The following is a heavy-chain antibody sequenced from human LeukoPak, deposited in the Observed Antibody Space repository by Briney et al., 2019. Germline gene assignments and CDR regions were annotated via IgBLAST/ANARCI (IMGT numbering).Heavy chain of an antibody. CDR3: ARTIAAAGTWWFDR. V-gene: IGHV4-59*01. Sequence: SETLSLTCTVSGGSISSSYWSWIRQSPGKGLEWIGYVYYSGTTDYNPSLKSRVTISVDTSKNQFSLKLSSVTAADTAVYYCARTIAAAGTWWFDRWGQGTLVTVSS. J-gene: IGHJ5*02. CDR2: VYYSGTT. CDR1: GGSISSSY. D-gene: IGHD6-13*01.